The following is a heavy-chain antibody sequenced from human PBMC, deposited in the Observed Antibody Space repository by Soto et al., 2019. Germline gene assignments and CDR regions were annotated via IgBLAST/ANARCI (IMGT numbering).Heavy chain of an antibody. D-gene: IGHD2-15*01. Sequence: SETLSLTCTVSGGSISSSSYYWGWIRQPPGKGLEWIGSIYYSGSTYYNPSPMSRVTISVDTSKNQFSLKLSSVTAADTAVYYCARRCSGGSCYSVAGIDYWGQGTLVTVSS. CDR1: GGSISSSSYY. V-gene: IGHV4-39*01. CDR3: ARRCSGGSCYSVAGIDY. CDR2: IYYSGST. J-gene: IGHJ4*02.